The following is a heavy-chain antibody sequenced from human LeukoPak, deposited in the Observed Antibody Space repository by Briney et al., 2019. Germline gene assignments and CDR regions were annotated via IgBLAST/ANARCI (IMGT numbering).Heavy chain of an antibody. J-gene: IGHJ4*02. D-gene: IGHD3-3*01. CDR3: ATYDSWSGYNIAY. CDR2: IYSGGST. V-gene: IGHV3-53*01. Sequence: GGSLRLSCAASGFTVSSNYMSWVRQAPGKGLGWVSVIYSGGSTYYADSVKGRFTISRDNAENSLYLQMNSLKVEDSAIYYCATYDSWSGYNIAYWGQGTLVTVSS. CDR1: GFTVSSNY.